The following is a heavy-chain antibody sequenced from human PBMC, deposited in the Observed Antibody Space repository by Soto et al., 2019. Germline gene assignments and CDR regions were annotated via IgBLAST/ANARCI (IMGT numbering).Heavy chain of an antibody. Sequence: EVQLLESGGGLVQPGESLRLSCAASGFTFSSYAMSWVRQAPGKGLEWVSVISGSDDSTYYADSVKGRFTISRDNSKNTLYLQRNSLRAEDTAVYYCAKRSSSSTFDYWGQGTLVTVSS. D-gene: IGHD6-6*01. V-gene: IGHV3-23*01. CDR1: GFTFSSYA. CDR2: ISGSDDST. J-gene: IGHJ4*02. CDR3: AKRSSSSTFDY.